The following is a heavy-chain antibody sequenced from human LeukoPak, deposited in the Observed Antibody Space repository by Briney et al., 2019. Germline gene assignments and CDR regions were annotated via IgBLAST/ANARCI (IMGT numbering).Heavy chain of an antibody. V-gene: IGHV4-61*02. J-gene: IGHJ6*02. CDR3: ARERDFWSGYRQTSYYYGMDV. CDR1: GGSISSGSHY. D-gene: IGHD3-3*01. Sequence: SQTLSLTCTVSGGSISSGSHYWSWIRQPAGKGLEWIGRIYTSGSTNYNPSLKSRVTISVDTSKNQFSLKLSSVTAADTAVYYCARERDFWSGYRQTSYYYGMDVWGQGTTVTVSS. CDR2: IYTSGST.